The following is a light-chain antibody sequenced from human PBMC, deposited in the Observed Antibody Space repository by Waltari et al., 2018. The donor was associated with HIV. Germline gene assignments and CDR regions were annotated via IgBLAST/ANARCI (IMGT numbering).Light chain of an antibody. CDR2: DVS. J-gene: IGLJ1*01. Sequence: QTALTQPAPVSGSPGHSITISCTGPRVAISGFSPVSWFQHHPGQAPKLILFDVSVRPSGVSNRFAGSKSGITASLTISGLQTEDEADYYCSSYTSYARLVFGTGTRVTV. CDR1: RVAISGFSP. CDR3: SSYTSYARLV. V-gene: IGLV2-14*01.